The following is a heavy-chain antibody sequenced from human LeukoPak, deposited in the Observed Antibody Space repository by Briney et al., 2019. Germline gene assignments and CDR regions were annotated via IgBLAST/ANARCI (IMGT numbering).Heavy chain of an antibody. D-gene: IGHD3-3*01. CDR1: GYTFSSYW. CDR3: ARDLTGPYYDIWSGYWPHNWFEP. J-gene: IGHJ5*02. Sequence: GGSLRLSCGASGYTFSSYWMSSVRRAPGKGVEWVANIKQDGSEKYYVDAVKGRFTNSTDNAKNSVYLQMTRLRAEDTAVYYCARDLTGPYYDIWSGYWPHNWFEPWGERTLV. V-gene: IGHV3-7*01. CDR2: IKQDGSEK.